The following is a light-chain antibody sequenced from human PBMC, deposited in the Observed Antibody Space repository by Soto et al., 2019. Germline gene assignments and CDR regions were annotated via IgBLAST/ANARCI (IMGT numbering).Light chain of an antibody. V-gene: IGKV3-15*01. CDR1: KSVSNN. CDR3: QHYNELPLT. Sequence: EIVLTQSPATLSVSPGERATLSCRASKSVSNNVAWYQQKPGQAPRLLFYSASTRATGIPARFSGSASGTEFTLTISSVQSEDFAVYYCQHYNELPLTFGGGTKVETK. J-gene: IGKJ4*01. CDR2: SAS.